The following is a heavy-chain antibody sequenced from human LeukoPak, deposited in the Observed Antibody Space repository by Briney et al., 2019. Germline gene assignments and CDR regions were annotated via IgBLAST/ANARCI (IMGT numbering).Heavy chain of an antibody. CDR3: ARGSSGSWGPEAPFDY. CDR2: MNPNSGNT. V-gene: IGHV1-8*01. D-gene: IGHD6-13*01. J-gene: IGHJ4*02. Sequence: GASVKVSCKASGYTFTSYDINWVRQATGQGLEWMGWMNPNSGNTGYAQKFQGRVTMTRNTSISTAYMELSSLRSEDTAVYYCARGSSGSWGPEAPFDYWGQGTLVTVSS. CDR1: GYTFTSYD.